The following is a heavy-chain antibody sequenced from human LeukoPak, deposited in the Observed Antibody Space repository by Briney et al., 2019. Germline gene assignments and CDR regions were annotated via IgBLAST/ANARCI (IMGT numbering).Heavy chain of an antibody. CDR1: GFIFSQYS. Sequence: GGSLRLSCAASGFIFSQYSMNWVRQAPGKGLEWISSINSRNNYIYYADSVKGRFTISRDNAKESLYLQMDSLRAEDTAIYFCARDKISVIPALDYWGQGTLVIVSS. D-gene: IGHD2/OR15-2a*01. J-gene: IGHJ4*02. CDR3: ARDKISVIPALDY. V-gene: IGHV3-21*01. CDR2: INSRNNYI.